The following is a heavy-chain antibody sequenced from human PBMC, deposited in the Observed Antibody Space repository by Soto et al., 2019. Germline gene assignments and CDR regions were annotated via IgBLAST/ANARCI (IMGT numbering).Heavy chain of an antibody. V-gene: IGHV1-18*01. J-gene: IGHJ6*02. CDR1: GYTFTSYG. CDR2: ISAYNGNT. CDR3: ASGITMVREGVYYYYYYGMDV. Sequence: ASVKVSCKASGYTFTSYGMTWVRQAPGQGLEWMGWISAYNGNTNYAQKLQGRVTMTTDTSTSTAYMELRSLRSDDTAVYYCASGITMVREGVYYYYYYGMDVWGQGTTVTVSS. D-gene: IGHD3-10*01.